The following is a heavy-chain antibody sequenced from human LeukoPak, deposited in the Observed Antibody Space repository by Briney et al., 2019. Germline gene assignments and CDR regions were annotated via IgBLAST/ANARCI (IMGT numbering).Heavy chain of an antibody. CDR3: AKAPRITMIAVDTF. V-gene: IGHV3-23*01. Sequence: GGSLRLSCAASGFTFTNYAMSWVRQAPGKGLEWVSAISSSAYTTYYAASVKGRFTISRDNSKNTLYLQMNSLRAEDTAIYYCAKAPRITMIAVDTFWGQGTLVTVSS. CDR2: ISSSAYTT. J-gene: IGHJ4*02. D-gene: IGHD3-22*01. CDR1: GFTFTNYA.